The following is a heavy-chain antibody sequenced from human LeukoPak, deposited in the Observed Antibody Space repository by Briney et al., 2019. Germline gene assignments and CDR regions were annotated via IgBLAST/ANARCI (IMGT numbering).Heavy chain of an antibody. CDR2: ISSSSTYI. V-gene: IGHV3-21*04. CDR3: AKDTTISYDSSGYFDY. D-gene: IGHD3-22*01. Sequence: GGSLRLSCAASGFTFSSYSMNWVRQAPGKGLEWVSFISSSSTYIYYADSVKGRFTISRDNSKNSLYLQMNSLRTEDTALYYCAKDTTISYDSSGYFDYWGQGTLVTVSS. J-gene: IGHJ4*02. CDR1: GFTFSSYS.